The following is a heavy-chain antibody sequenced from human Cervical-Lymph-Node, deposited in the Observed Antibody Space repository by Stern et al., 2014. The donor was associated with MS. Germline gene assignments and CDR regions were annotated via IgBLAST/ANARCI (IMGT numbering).Heavy chain of an antibody. J-gene: IGHJ4*02. Sequence: VQLVESGAEVKKPGSSVKVSCKPSGATFNFYAFSWVRQAPGQGLQWMGRIIPVHDVASYAQKFQGRVAITADKSTTTAYMELSNLRSEDTAFYYCARGGIDGYSFDYWGQGTLVTVSP. CDR1: GATFNFYA. V-gene: IGHV1-69*09. D-gene: IGHD2-21*02. CDR3: ARGGIDGYSFDY. CDR2: IIPVHDVA.